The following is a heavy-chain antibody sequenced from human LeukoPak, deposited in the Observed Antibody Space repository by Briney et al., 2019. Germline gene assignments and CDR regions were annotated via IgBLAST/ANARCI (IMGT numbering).Heavy chain of an antibody. J-gene: IGHJ5*02. Sequence: ASVKVSCKASGYTFTGYYMHWVRQAPGQGLEGMGWIKPNSGGTNYAQKFQGRVTMTRDTSISTAYMELSRLRSDDTDVYYCARERVRSPNWFDPWGQGTLVTVSS. CDR3: ARERVRSPNWFDP. V-gene: IGHV1-2*02. CDR2: IKPNSGGT. CDR1: GYTFTGYY.